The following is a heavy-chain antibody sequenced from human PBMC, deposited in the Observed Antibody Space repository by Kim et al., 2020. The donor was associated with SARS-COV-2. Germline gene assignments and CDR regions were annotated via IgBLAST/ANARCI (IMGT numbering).Heavy chain of an antibody. Sequence: GGSLRLSCAASGFTVSGNYMTWVRQAPGKGLEWVSLIYSGGDTDYADSVKGRFSISRDNSKNTLYLQMNSLRVEDTAVYYCARDNYDSSAYHYYFDCWGQGTLVTVSS. CDR2: IYSGGDT. CDR3: ARDNYDSSAYHYYFDC. J-gene: IGHJ4*02. D-gene: IGHD3-22*01. V-gene: IGHV3-53*01. CDR1: GFTVSGNY.